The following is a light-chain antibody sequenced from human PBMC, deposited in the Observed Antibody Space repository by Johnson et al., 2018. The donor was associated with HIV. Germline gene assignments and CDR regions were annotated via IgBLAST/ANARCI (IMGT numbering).Light chain of an antibody. Sequence: QSMLTQPPSVSAAPGQKVTISCSGSSSNIGNNYVSWYQQLPGTAPKLLIYDNNKRPSGIPDRFSGSKSGTSATLCITGLQTGDEADYYCGTWDSSLSAGVFGTGTKVTVL. J-gene: IGLJ1*01. CDR2: DNN. V-gene: IGLV1-51*01. CDR1: SSNIGNNY. CDR3: GTWDSSLSAGV.